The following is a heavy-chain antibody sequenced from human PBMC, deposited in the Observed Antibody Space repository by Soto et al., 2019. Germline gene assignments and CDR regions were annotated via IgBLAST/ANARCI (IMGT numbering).Heavy chain of an antibody. CDR1: GGSFSGYY. J-gene: IGHJ4*02. CDR2: INHSGST. Sequence: SETLSLTCAVYGGSFSGYYWSWIRQPPGKGLEWIGEINHSGSTNYNPSLKSRVTISVDTSKNQFSLKLSSVTAADTAVYYCARGLTGNYDFWSGYLYYFDYWGQRTLVTVS. CDR3: ARGLTGNYDFWSGYLYYFDY. V-gene: IGHV4-34*01. D-gene: IGHD3-3*01.